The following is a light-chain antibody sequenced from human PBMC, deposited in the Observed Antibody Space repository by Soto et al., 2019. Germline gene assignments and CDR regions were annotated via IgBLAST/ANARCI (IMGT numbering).Light chain of an antibody. V-gene: IGKV3-15*01. Sequence: IVLTQSPASLSLSRGKRATLSCRASQNISSYLIWYQQKPGQAPRLLIYGASTRATGIPARFSGSGSGTEFTLTISSLQSEDFAVYYCQQYNNWPWTFGQGTRLEIK. CDR3: QQYNNWPWT. CDR1: QNISSY. CDR2: GAS. J-gene: IGKJ5*01.